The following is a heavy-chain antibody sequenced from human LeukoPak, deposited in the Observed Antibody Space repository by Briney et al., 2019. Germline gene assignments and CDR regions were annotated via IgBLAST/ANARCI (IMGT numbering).Heavy chain of an antibody. D-gene: IGHD1-26*01. CDR2: INPSGGST. CDR1: GYTFTSYY. V-gene: IGHV1-46*01. Sequence: ASVTVSCTASGYTFTSYYMHWVRQAPGQGLEWMGIINPSGGSTSYAQKFQGRVTMTRDTSTSTVYMGLSSLRSEDTAVYYCARDLPRGAVDYWGQGTLVTVSS. CDR3: ARDLPRGAVDY. J-gene: IGHJ4*02.